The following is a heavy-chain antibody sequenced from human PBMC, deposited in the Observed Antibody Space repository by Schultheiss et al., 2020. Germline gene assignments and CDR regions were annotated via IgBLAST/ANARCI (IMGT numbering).Heavy chain of an antibody. V-gene: IGHV1-58*01. CDR3: VACLRTTDYSYYYAMDV. D-gene: IGHD1-14*01. Sequence: SVKVSCKASGFTFSSSAVQWVRQARGQRLEWMGWILVGSGKTYYAQSLRERVTITRDMSTSTAYMELSSLRSEDTAVYYCVACLRTTDYSYYYAMDVLGKANTVTVSS. CDR1: GFTFSSSA. J-gene: IGHJ6*04. CDR2: ILVGSGKT.